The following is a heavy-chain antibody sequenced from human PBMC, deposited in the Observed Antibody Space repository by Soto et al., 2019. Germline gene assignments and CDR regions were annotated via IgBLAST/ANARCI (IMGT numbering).Heavy chain of an antibody. CDR2: IFSNDEK. V-gene: IGHV2-26*01. J-gene: IGHJ3*02. CDR3: ALSWGTQVGAFDT. Sequence: QVTLKESGPVLAKPTETLTLTCTVSGFSLSNARMGVSWIRQPPGKALEWLAHIFSNDEKSHSTSLKSRLTISKDTSKSQGVLTMTNMDPVDTATYYCALSWGTQVGAFDTWGQGIMVTVSS. D-gene: IGHD3-16*01. CDR1: GFSLSNARMG.